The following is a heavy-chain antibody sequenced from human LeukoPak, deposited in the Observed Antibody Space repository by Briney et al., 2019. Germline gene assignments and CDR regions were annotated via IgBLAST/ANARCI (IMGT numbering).Heavy chain of an antibody. CDR2: IIPIFGTA. CDR3: ARGHPEGSGSYNWFDP. CDR1: GGTFSSYT. D-gene: IGHD3-10*01. J-gene: IGHJ5*02. Sequence: ASVRVSCKASGGTFSSYTISWVRQAPGQGLEWMGGIIPIFGTANYAQKFQGRVTITTDESTSTAYMELSSLRSEDTAVYYCARGHPEGSGSYNWFDPWGQGTLVTVSS. V-gene: IGHV1-69*05.